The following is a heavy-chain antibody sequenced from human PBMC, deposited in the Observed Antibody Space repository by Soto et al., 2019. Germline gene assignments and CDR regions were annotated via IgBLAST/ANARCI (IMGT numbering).Heavy chain of an antibody. D-gene: IGHD1-26*01. J-gene: IGHJ4*02. CDR3: AMTVGAAYYFDF. Sequence: QVQLQESGPGLVKPSETLSLTCSVSGDSMTKYYWSWIRQPAGKGLEWIGRIYTSGSTNYNPSLKSRVTMSIDTSNKHFSLSLKSVLAADTAVYYCAMTVGAAYYFDFWGQGALVTVSS. CDR1: GDSMTKYY. V-gene: IGHV4-4*07. CDR2: IYTSGST.